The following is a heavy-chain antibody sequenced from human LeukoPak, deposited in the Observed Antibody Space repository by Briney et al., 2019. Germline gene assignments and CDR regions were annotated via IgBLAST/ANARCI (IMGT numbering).Heavy chain of an antibody. CDR3: ARGHTVTEFDY. Sequence: SETLSLTCTVSGGSISSGDYYWSWIRQPPGKGLEWIGYIYYSGSNYYNPSLKSRVTISVDTSKNQFSLKLSSVTAADTAVYYCARGHTVTEFDYWGQGTLVTVSS. V-gene: IGHV4-30-4*01. CDR1: GGSISSGDYY. J-gene: IGHJ4*02. CDR2: IYYSGSN. D-gene: IGHD4-17*01.